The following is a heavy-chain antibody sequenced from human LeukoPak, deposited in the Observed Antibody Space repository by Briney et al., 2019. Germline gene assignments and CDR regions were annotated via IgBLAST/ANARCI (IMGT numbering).Heavy chain of an antibody. CDR1: GGSFSGYY. J-gene: IGHJ5*02. CDR2: INHSGST. CDR3: ARARTPIGSGGSSWFDP. Sequence: SETLSLTCAVYGGSFSGYYWSWIRQPPGKGLEWIGEINHSGSTNYNPSLKSRVTISVDTSKNQFSLKLSSVTAADTAVYYCARARTPIGSGGSSWFDPWGQGTLVTVSS. D-gene: IGHD2-15*01. V-gene: IGHV4-34*01.